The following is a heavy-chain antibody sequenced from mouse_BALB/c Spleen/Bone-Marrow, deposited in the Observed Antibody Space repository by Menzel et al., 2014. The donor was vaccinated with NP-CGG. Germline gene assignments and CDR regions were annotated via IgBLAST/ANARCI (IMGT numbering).Heavy chain of an antibody. CDR3: ARRDYGYFDV. J-gene: IGHJ1*01. V-gene: IGHV5-9-3*01. CDR2: ISSGGSYT. Sequence: EVQVAESGGGLVKPGGSLKLSCAASGFTFSSYAMSWVRRTPEKRLEWVATISSGGSYTYYPDSVKGRFTISRDNAKNTLYLQMSSLRSEDTAMYYCARRDYGYFDVWGAGTTVTVSS. CDR1: GFTFSSYA.